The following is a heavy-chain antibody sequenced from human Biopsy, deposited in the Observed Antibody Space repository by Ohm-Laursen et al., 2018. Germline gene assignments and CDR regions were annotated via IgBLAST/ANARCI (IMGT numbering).Heavy chain of an antibody. CDR1: GDTISSSNFY. CDR2: MHNSGST. V-gene: IGHV4-39*01. CDR3: VRHALRLGPKKNWFDT. J-gene: IGHJ5*02. D-gene: IGHD3-16*01. Sequence: GTLSLTCTVSGDTISSSNFYWAWIRQPPGKGLEWIGSMHNSGSTYYNPSLKSRVTISIDASKNQFSLKLTSVTAADTTVYYCVRHALRLGPKKNWFDTWGQGTLVTVSS.